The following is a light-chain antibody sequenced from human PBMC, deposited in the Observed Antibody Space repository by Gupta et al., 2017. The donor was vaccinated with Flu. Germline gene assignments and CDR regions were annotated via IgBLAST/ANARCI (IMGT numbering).Light chain of an antibody. CDR3: CSYAGSSSFGDV. V-gene: IGLV2-23*02. CDR2: EIT. J-gene: IGLJ1*01. CDR1: SDIGSFDL. Sequence: SDIGSFDLVSWYHQHPGEAPHIIIYEITKRPSGVPDRFSGSKSGTAASLTISGLQPEDEADYYCCSYAGSSSFGDVFGSGTKVTVL.